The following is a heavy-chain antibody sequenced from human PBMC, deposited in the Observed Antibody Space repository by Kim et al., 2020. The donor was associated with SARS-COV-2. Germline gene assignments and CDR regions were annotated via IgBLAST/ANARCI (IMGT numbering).Heavy chain of an antibody. J-gene: IGHJ3*02. V-gene: IGHV3-30*04. CDR3: AREGYGDYPGVFDI. CDR1: GFTFSSYA. Sequence: GGSLRLSWAATGFTFSSYAMHWVRQAPGKGLEWVAVISYDGSNKYYADSVKGRFTISRDNSKNTLYLQMNSLRAEDTAVYYCAREGYGDYPGVFDIWGQG. D-gene: IGHD4-17*01. CDR2: ISYDGSNK.